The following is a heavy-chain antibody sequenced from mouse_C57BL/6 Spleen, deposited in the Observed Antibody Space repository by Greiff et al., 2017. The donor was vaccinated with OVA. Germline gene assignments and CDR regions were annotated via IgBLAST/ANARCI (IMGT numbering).Heavy chain of an antibody. D-gene: IGHD4-1*01. Sequence: DVKLVESGGGLVKPGGSLKLSCAASGFTFSDYGMHWVRQAPEKGLEWVAYISSGSSTIYYADTVKGRFTISRDNAKNTLFLQMTSLRSEDTAMYYCARMGPGRFDYWGQGTTLTVSS. V-gene: IGHV5-17*01. CDR1: GFTFSDYG. CDR2: ISSGSSTI. J-gene: IGHJ2*01. CDR3: ARMGPGRFDY.